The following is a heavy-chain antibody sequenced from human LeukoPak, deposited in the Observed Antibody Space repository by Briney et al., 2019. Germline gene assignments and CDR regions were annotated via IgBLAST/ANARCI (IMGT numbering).Heavy chain of an antibody. D-gene: IGHD3-10*01. V-gene: IGHV1-2*02. CDR3: AREAYYGSGFDP. CDR2: INPNSGGT. Sequence: ASVKVSCKASGYTFTGYYMHWVRQAPGQGLEWMGWINPNSGGTNYAQKFQGRVTMTRDTSISTAYMELSRLRSDDTAVYYCAREAYYGSGFDPWGQGTLVTVSS. CDR1: GYTFTGYY. J-gene: IGHJ5*02.